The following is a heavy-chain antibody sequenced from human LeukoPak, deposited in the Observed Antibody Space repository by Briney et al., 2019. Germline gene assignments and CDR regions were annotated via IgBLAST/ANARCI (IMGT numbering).Heavy chain of an antibody. J-gene: IGHJ4*02. CDR1: GGSISNNY. V-gene: IGHV4-59*01. CDR3: ASHKGF. Sequence: SETLSLTCTVSGGSISNNYWSWFRQPPGKGLEWIGYVYYSGSTNYNPSLKSRVTISVDTSKSQFSLKLSSVTAADTAVYYCASHKGFWGQGTLVTVSS. CDR2: VYYSGST.